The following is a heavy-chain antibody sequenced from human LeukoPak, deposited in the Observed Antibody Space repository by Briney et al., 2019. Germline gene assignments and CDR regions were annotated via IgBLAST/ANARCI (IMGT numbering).Heavy chain of an antibody. D-gene: IGHD6-19*01. V-gene: IGHV3-30*18. CDR2: ISYDGIYK. CDR3: AKDRSTGWYAGFDF. J-gene: IGHJ5*01. Sequence: GGSLRLSCAASGFTFSSYGMHWVRQAPGKGLWWVAYISYDGIYKNYTDSVKGRFTIARDNPKTTLYLQMISLRPEDSAVYFCAKDRSTGWYAGFDFWGQGTLVTVSS. CDR1: GFTFSSYG.